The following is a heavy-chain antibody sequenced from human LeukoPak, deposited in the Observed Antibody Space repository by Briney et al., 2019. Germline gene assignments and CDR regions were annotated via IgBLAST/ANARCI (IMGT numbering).Heavy chain of an antibody. CDR2: IYHSGST. CDR1: GYSISSGYY. V-gene: IGHV4-38-2*02. D-gene: IGHD6-19*01. CDR3: ASSRGIAVAGGFDY. Sequence: SETLSLTCTVSGYSISSGYYWGWIRQPPGKGLEWIGSIYHSGSTYYNPSLKSRVTISVDTSKNQFSLKLSSVTAADTAVYYCASSRGIAVAGGFDYWGQGTQVTVSS. J-gene: IGHJ4*02.